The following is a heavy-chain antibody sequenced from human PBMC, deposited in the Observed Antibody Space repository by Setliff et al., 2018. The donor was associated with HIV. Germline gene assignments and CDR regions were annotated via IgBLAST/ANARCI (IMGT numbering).Heavy chain of an antibody. Sequence: GGSLRLSCAASGFTFSSYWMSWVRQAPGKGLEWVANIKQDGSEKYYVDSVKGRFTISRDNAKNSLYLQMNSLRAEDTAVYYCARARRDSYDRGRRNHYYIDVWGKGTTVTVSS. CDR1: GFTFSSYW. D-gene: IGHD3-22*01. CDR2: IKQDGSEK. V-gene: IGHV3-7*03. CDR3: ARARRDSYDRGRRNHYYIDV. J-gene: IGHJ6*03.